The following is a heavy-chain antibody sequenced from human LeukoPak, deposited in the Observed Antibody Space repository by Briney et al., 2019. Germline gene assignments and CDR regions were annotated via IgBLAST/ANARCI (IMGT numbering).Heavy chain of an antibody. J-gene: IGHJ6*03. CDR2: IYSGGST. Sequence: GGSLRLSCAASGFTFSSYSMNWVRQAPGKGLEWVSVIYSGGSTYYADSVKGRFTISRDNSKNTLYLQMNSLRTEDTAVYYCAKDSYYYYIDVWGKGTTVTVSS. CDR3: AKDSYYYYIDV. V-gene: IGHV3-NL1*01. CDR1: GFTFSSYS.